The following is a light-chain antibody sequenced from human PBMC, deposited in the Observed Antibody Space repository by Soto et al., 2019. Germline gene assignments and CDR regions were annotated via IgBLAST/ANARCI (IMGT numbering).Light chain of an antibody. CDR1: QSVLYSSNNKND. Sequence: DIVMTQSPDSLAVCLGERCTINCKSSQSVLYSSNNKNDLAWYRQKPGQPPKLLIYWASIRESGVPDRISGSGSGTDFTLTISSLQAEDVAVYYCQQYYSTPPYTFGQGTKLEIK. CDR3: QQYYSTPPYT. CDR2: WAS. J-gene: IGKJ2*01. V-gene: IGKV4-1*01.